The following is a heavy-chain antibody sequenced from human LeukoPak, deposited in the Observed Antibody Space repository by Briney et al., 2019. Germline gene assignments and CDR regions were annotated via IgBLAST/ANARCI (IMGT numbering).Heavy chain of an antibody. Sequence: GASVKVSCKASGGTFSSYAISWVRQAPGQGLEWMGRIIPILGIANYAQKFQGRVTITADKSTSTAYMELSSLRSEDTAVYYCARDSGIVVVPAAIPNYYYGMDVWGQGTTVTVSS. CDR2: IIPILGIA. V-gene: IGHV1-69*04. CDR3: ARDSGIVVVPAAIPNYYYGMDV. D-gene: IGHD2-2*01. J-gene: IGHJ6*02. CDR1: GGTFSSYA.